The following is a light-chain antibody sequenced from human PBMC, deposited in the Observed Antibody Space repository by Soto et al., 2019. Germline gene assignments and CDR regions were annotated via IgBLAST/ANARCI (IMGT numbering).Light chain of an antibody. J-gene: IGKJ2*01. CDR3: QQSYSTPYT. Sequence: DIQMTQALSSLSASVGDRITITCRASQSISSNLNWYQQKPGKAPKLLIYAASSLHSGVPSRFSGSGSGTDFTLTISSLQPEDFATYYCQQSYSTPYTFGQGTKLEIK. CDR2: AAS. V-gene: IGKV1-39*01. CDR1: QSISSN.